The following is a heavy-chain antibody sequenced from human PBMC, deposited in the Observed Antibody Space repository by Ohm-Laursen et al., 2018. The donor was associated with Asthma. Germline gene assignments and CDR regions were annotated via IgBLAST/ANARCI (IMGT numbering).Heavy chain of an antibody. CDR2: IYYSGST. J-gene: IGHJ4*02. V-gene: IGHV4-59*01. CDR1: GGSISSYY. Sequence: TLSLTCTVSGGSISSYYWSWIRQPPGKGLEWIGYIYYSGSTNYNPSLKSRVTISVDTSKNQFSLKLSSVTAADTAVYYCAKGLDYYDSSGYYYQEPFFDYWGQGTLVTVSS. D-gene: IGHD3-22*01. CDR3: AKGLDYYDSSGYYYQEPFFDY.